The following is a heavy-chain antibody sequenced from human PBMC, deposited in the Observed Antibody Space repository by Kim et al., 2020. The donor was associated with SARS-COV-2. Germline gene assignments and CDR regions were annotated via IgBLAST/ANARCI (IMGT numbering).Heavy chain of an antibody. CDR2: IWYDGSNK. J-gene: IGHJ1*01. CDR3: AKSDPYYYGSGSYPYFQH. V-gene: IGHV3-33*06. D-gene: IGHD3-10*01. CDR1: GFTFSSYG. Sequence: GGSLRLSCAASGFTFSSYGMHWVRQAPGKGLEWVAVIWYDGSNKYYADSVKGRFTISRDNSKNTLYLQMNSLRAEDTAVYYCAKSDPYYYGSGSYPYFQHWGQGTLVTVSS.